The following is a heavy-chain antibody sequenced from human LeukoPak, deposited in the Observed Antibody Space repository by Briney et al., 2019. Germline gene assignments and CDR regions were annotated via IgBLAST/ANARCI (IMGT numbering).Heavy chain of an antibody. Sequence: ASVKVSCKSSGYTFTSYGISWVRQAPGQGLEWMGWISAYNGNTNYAQKVQGRVTLTTDTSTSTAYMELRGLRSDDTAVYYCAGQGDILTGYYSAQLDYWGQGTLVTVSS. D-gene: IGHD3-9*01. CDR2: ISAYNGNT. J-gene: IGHJ4*02. V-gene: IGHV1-18*01. CDR1: GYTFTSYG. CDR3: AGQGDILTGYYSAQLDY.